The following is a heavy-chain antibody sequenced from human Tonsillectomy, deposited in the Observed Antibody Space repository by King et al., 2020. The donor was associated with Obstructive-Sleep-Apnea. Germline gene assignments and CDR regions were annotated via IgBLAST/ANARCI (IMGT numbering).Heavy chain of an antibody. CDR3: ARDRRLGGYYYYGMDV. CDR1: GGSISRYY. J-gene: IGHJ6*02. V-gene: IGHV4-59*01. CDR2: IYYSGST. Sequence: QLQESGPGLVKPSETLSLTCTVSGGSISRYYWSWIRQPPGKGLEWIGYIYYSGSTNYNPSLKSRVTISVDTSKNQFSLKLSSVTAADTAVYYCARDRRLGGYYYYGMDVWGQGTTVTVSS. D-gene: IGHD3-16*01.